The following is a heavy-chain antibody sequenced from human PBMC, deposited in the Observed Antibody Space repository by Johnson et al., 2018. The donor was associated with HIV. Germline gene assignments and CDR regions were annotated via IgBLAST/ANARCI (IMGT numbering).Heavy chain of an antibody. V-gene: IGHV3-30-3*01. CDR3: ARDVGLWFGELRSGDAFDI. CDR2: ISYHGSDK. D-gene: IGHD3-10*01. Sequence: QVHLVESGGGVVQPGRSLTLSCAPSGFAFSTYAMHWVRQAPGKGLEWVAVISYHGSDKIYADSVKGRFTVSRDNSKNTLDLQMSSLRPDDTAMYYCARDVGLWFGELRSGDAFDIWGQGTMVTVSS. J-gene: IGHJ3*02. CDR1: GFAFSTYA.